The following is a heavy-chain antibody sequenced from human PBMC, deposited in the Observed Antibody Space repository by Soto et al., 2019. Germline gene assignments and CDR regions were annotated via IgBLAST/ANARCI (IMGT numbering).Heavy chain of an antibody. V-gene: IGHV3-30-3*01. CDR1: GFTFSSYA. Sequence: QVQLVESGVGVVQPGRSLRLSGAASGFTFSSYAMHWVRKAPGKGLEWVAVISYDGSNKYYADSVKGRFTISRDNSKNTLYLQMNSLRAEDTAVYYCARDDHRYWGQGTLVTVSS. J-gene: IGHJ4*02. CDR2: ISYDGSNK. CDR3: ARDDHRY.